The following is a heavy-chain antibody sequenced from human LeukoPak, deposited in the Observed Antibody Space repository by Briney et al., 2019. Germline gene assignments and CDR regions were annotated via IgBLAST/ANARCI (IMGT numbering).Heavy chain of an antibody. V-gene: IGHV4-39*01. J-gene: IGHJ4*02. CDR2: IYHSGGT. CDR3: ARQPPFSYYYDSSGTNFDY. Sequence: PSETLSLTCAVSGASISDSKYYWAWVRQTPGKGLEWIGSIYHSGGTYYNPSLKTRVTISVDTSNDRFSLSLRSVTAADTAVYYCARQPPFSYYYDSSGTNFDYWGQGTLVTVSS. CDR1: GASISDSKYY. D-gene: IGHD3-22*01.